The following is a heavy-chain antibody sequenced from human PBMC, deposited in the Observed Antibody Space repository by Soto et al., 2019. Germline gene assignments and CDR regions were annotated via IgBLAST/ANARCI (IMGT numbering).Heavy chain of an antibody. Sequence: GESLQISGQGSGYSVTNYWVGWVRKIHGRGLEWMGIIHPGDSDTRYSPFFQGQVTISADKSISTAYLQWSSLKASDTAMYYCARHKRYSSTWFEGWLDPCGQGTLVTVSS. V-gene: IGHV5-51*01. CDR3: ARHKRYSSTWFEGWLDP. CDR2: IHPGDSDT. CDR1: GYSVTNYW. D-gene: IGHD6-13*01. J-gene: IGHJ5*02.